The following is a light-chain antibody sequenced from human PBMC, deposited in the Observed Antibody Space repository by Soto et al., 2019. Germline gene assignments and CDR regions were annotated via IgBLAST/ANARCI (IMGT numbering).Light chain of an antibody. CDR1: SSNIGNNY. V-gene: IGLV1-51*01. CDR3: ETWDSSLSAVV. J-gene: IGLJ2*01. Sequence: QSVLTQPPSVSAAPGQKVTISCSGSSSNIGNNYVSWYQQLPGTVPKLLIYDNNKRPSGIPDRFSGSKSDTSATLGITGLPAWGGGGYYCETWDSSLSAVVFGGGTKLTVL. CDR2: DNN.